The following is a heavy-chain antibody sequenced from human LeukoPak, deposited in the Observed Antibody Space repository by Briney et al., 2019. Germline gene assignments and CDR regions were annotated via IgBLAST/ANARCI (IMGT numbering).Heavy chain of an antibody. Sequence: PGGSLRLSCAASGFTFSSYSMNWVRQAPGKGLEWVSSISSSSSYIYYADAVKGRFTISRDNAKNSLYLQMNSLRAEDTAVYYCAREHNWNDGVWFDPWGQGTLVTVSS. CDR1: GFTFSSYS. J-gene: IGHJ5*02. V-gene: IGHV3-21*04. CDR3: AREHNWNDGVWFDP. CDR2: ISSSSSYI. D-gene: IGHD1-1*01.